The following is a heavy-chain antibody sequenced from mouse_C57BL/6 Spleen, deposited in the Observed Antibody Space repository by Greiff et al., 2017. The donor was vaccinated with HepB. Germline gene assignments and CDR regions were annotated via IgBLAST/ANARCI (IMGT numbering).Heavy chain of an antibody. CDR3: ARGGENYGSSPYYAMDY. CDR2: IHPNSGST. V-gene: IGHV1-64*01. J-gene: IGHJ4*01. Sequence: QVQLQQPGAELVKPGASVKLSCKASGYTFTSYWMHWVKQRPGQGLEWIGMIHPNSGSTNYNEKFKSKATLTVDKSSSTAYMQLSSLTSEDSAVYYCARGGENYGSSPYYAMDYWGQGTSVTVSP. CDR1: GYTFTSYW. D-gene: IGHD1-1*01.